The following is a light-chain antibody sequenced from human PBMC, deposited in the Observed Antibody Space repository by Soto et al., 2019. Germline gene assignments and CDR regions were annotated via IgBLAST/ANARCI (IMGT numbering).Light chain of an antibody. J-gene: IGLJ1*01. V-gene: IGLV1-47*01. CDR2: RND. CDR1: SSNTGTNY. Sequence: QSALTQPPSASGTPGQRVTISCSGSSSNTGTNYVYWYQHLPGTAPKLLIYRNDLRPSGVPDRFSGSRSGTSASLAISGLRSEDEADYFCSAWDDSLSGSVFGTGTRSPS. CDR3: SAWDDSLSGSV.